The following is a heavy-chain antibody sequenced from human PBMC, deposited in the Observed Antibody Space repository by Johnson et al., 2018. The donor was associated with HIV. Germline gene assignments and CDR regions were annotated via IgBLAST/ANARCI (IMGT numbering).Heavy chain of an antibody. V-gene: IGHV3-7*05. CDR3: SRHSPRGYIGYDAFDI. Sequence: VQLVESGGGLVQPGGSLRVSCVTSGFTFTNYWMSWVRQAPGTGLEWVANIKQDGSEQHYMDAVKGLFTVSRVNAKNSLDLQMSSLGPEHTAVYYCSRHSPRGYIGYDAFDIWGQGTVVTVSS. CDR2: IKQDGSEQ. CDR1: GFTFTNYW. D-gene: IGHD5-12*01. J-gene: IGHJ3*02.